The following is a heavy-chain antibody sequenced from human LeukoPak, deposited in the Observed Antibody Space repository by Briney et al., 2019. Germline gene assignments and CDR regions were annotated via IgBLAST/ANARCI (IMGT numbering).Heavy chain of an antibody. CDR1: GFTFSNYW. CDR2: INSDGSTT. CDR3: ARDGYCSSTGCYAGGVDS. D-gene: IGHD2-2*03. J-gene: IGHJ4*02. Sequence: GGSLRLSCAASGFTFSNYWMHWVRQAPGKGLVWVSRINSDGSTTSYADSVKGRFTISRDNAKNTLYLQMNSLRAEDTALYYCARDGYCSSTGCYAGGVDSWGQGTLVTVSS. V-gene: IGHV3-74*01.